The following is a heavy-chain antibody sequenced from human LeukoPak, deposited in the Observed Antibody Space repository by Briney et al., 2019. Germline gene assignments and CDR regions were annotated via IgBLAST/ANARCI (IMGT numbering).Heavy chain of an antibody. D-gene: IGHD3-22*01. CDR2: IYHSGST. J-gene: IGHJ5*02. CDR3: ARGTTYYYDSSGYYTWFDP. Sequence: SETLSLTCAVSGYSISSGYYWGWIRQPPGKGLEWIGSIYHSGSTYYNPSLKGRVTMSVDTSKNQFSLKLSSVTAADTAVYYCARGTTYYYDSSGYYTWFDPWGQGTLVTVSS. CDR1: GYSISSGYY. V-gene: IGHV4-38-2*01.